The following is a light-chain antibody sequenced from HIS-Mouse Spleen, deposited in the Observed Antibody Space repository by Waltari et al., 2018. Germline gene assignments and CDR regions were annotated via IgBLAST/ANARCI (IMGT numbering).Light chain of an antibody. V-gene: IGLV3-10*01. CDR2: EDS. CDR1: ALPKKS. CDR3: YSTDSSGNHRV. Sequence: SYDLTQPPPVSVSPGQTAMITCSGDALPKKSAYWYQQKSGQAPVLVIYEDSKRPYGIPERFSGSSSGTMATLTISGAQVEDEADYYCYSTDSSGNHRVFGGGTKLTVL. J-gene: IGLJ2*01.